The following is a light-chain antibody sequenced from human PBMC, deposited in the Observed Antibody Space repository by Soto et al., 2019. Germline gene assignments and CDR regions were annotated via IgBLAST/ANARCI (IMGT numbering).Light chain of an antibody. Sequence: EIVMTQSPATLSVSPGERATLSCRASQSVSSNLAWYQQKPGQAPRLLIYGASTRATGIPARFSGSGSGTEFTLTISSLQSEDFAVYYCQQDNNWTKTFGQGTMV. CDR3: QQDNNWTKT. CDR2: GAS. CDR1: QSVSSN. J-gene: IGKJ1*01. V-gene: IGKV3-15*01.